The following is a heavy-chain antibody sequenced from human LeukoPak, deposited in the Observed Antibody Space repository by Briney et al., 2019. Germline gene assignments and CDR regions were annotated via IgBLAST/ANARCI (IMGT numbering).Heavy chain of an antibody. V-gene: IGHV4-39*01. CDR3: ARDYGDYPYWYFDP. D-gene: IGHD4-17*01. J-gene: IGHJ2*01. CDR1: GGSISISSTYY. CDR2: IYYSGTT. Sequence: SETLSLTCTVSGGSISISSTYYWGWLRQPPGKSLEWIGSIYYSGTTHYNPSLNSRVTISVDTSKNQLSLKLRSVTAADTALYYCARDYGDYPYWYFDPWGRGTLGTVSS.